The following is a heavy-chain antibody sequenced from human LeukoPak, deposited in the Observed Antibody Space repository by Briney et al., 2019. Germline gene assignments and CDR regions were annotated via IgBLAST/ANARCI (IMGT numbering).Heavy chain of an antibody. CDR2: IIPIFGTA. J-gene: IGHJ4*02. Sequence: SVKVSCKASGGTFISYAISWVRQAPGQGLEWMGGIIPIFGTANYAQKFQGRVTITADESTSTAYMELSSLRSEDTAVYYCASSLYYYDSSGYYSPVPNWGQGTLVTVSS. V-gene: IGHV1-69*13. D-gene: IGHD3-22*01. CDR3: ASSLYYYDSSGYYSPVPN. CDR1: GGTFISYA.